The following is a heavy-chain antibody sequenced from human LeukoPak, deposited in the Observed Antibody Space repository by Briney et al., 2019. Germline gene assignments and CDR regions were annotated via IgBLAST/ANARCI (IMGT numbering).Heavy chain of an antibody. CDR1: RGSFSGFY. J-gene: IGHJ4*02. CDR3: ARARIAAPVDY. Sequence: SETLSLTCAVYRGSFSGFYWSWIRQPPGKGLEWIGEINHSGSTNYNPSPKSRVTMSVDTSKNQFSLKLRSVTAADTAVYYCARARIAAPVDYWGQGTLVTVSS. CDR2: INHSGST. V-gene: IGHV4-34*01. D-gene: IGHD6-13*01.